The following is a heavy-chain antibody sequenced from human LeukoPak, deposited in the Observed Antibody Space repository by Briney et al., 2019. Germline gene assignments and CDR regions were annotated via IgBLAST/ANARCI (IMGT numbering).Heavy chain of an antibody. D-gene: IGHD4-23*01. Sequence: SETLSLTCAVSGXSISSNNWWSWVRQPPGKGLEWIGEIYNSGSTNYNPSLKSRVTISVDKSKNQFSLRLSSVTAADTAVYYCARSGNSWYFDLWGRGTLVTVSS. V-gene: IGHV4-4*02. CDR3: ARSGNSWYFDL. CDR2: IYNSGST. CDR1: GXSISSNNW. J-gene: IGHJ2*01.